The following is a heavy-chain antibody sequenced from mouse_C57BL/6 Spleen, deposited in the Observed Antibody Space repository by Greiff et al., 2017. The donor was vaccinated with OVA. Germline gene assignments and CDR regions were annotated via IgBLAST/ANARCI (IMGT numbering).Heavy chain of an antibody. J-gene: IGHJ1*03. V-gene: IGHV1-52*01. D-gene: IGHD2-1*01. CDR2: IEPSDSET. CDR3: ARKGYGNYGWYFDV. Sequence: QVQLQQPGAELVRPGSSVKLSCKASGYTFTSYWMHWVKQRPIQGLEWIGNIEPSDSETHYNQKFKDKATLTVDKSSSTAYMQLSSLSSEDSAVYYCARKGYGNYGWYFDVWGTGTTVTVSS. CDR1: GYTFTSYW.